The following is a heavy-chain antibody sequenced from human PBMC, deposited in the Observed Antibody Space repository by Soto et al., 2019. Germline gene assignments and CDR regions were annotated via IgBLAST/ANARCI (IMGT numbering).Heavy chain of an antibody. Sequence: GASVKVSCKASGYTFTSYGISWVRQAPGQGLEWMGWISAYNGNTNYAQKLQGRVTMTTDTSTSTAYMELRSLRSDDTAVYYCAINGLVEQQLNWFDPWGQGTLVTVSS. V-gene: IGHV1-18*01. D-gene: IGHD6-13*01. CDR3: AINGLVEQQLNWFDP. CDR1: GYTFTSYG. CDR2: ISAYNGNT. J-gene: IGHJ5*02.